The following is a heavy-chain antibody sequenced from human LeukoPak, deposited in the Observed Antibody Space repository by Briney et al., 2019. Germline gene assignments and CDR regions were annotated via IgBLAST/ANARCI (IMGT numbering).Heavy chain of an antibody. CDR1: GGTFSSYA. CDR2: IIPILGIA. Sequence: SVKVSCKASGGTFSSYAISWVRPAPGQGLEWMGRIIPILGIANYAQKFQGRVTITADKSTSTAYMELSSLRSEDTAVYYCARDSFTGYGSGSYVDIWGQGTMVTVSS. CDR3: ARDSFTGYGSGSYVDI. V-gene: IGHV1-69*04. J-gene: IGHJ3*02. D-gene: IGHD3-10*01.